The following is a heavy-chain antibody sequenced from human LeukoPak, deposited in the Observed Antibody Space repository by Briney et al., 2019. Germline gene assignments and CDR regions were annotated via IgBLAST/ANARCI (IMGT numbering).Heavy chain of an antibody. V-gene: IGHV3-15*01. D-gene: IGHD6-19*01. J-gene: IGHJ4*02. CDR2: IKSKTDGGTT. CDR3: TTDRVSSAGRVY. CDR1: GFTFSNAW. Sequence: GGSLRLSCAASGFTFSNAWMSWVRQAPGKGLEWVGRIKSKTDGGTTDYAAPVKGRFTILRDDSKNTLYLQMNSLKTEDTAVYYCTTDRVSSAGRVYWGQGTLVTVSS.